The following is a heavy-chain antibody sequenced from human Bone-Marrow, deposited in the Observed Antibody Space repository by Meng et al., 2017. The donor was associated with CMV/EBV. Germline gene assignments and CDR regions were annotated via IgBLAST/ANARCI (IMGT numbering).Heavy chain of an antibody. V-gene: IGHV3-73*01. J-gene: IGHJ4*02. CDR1: GFTFSDSS. D-gene: IGHD2-21*02. Sequence: SGFTFSDSSMHWVRQASGKGLEWVGRVSSKAHNYATAYGASVKGRFAISRDDSKNMAYLQMDSLKIEDTAVYFCRVVVVTAVPLIDHWGQGILVTVSS. CDR2: VSSKAHNYAT. CDR3: RVVVVTAVPLIDH.